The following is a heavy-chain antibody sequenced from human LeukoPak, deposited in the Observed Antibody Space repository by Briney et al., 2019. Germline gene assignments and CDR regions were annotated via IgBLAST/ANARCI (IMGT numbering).Heavy chain of an antibody. V-gene: IGHV4-34*01. CDR3: ARRHFSGWFYYYYMDV. J-gene: IGHJ6*03. Sequence: SETLSLTCAVYGGSFSGYYWSWIRQPPGKGLEWIGEINHSGSTNYNPSLKSRVTMSVDTSKNQFSLKLSSVTAADTAVYYCARRHFSGWFYYYYMDVWGKGTTVTVSS. D-gene: IGHD6-19*01. CDR2: INHSGST. CDR1: GGSFSGYY.